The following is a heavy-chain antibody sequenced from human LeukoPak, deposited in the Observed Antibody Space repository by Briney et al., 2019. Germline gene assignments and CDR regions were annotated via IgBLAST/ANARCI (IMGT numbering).Heavy chain of an antibody. D-gene: IGHD3-9*01. CDR1: GGSFSGYY. CDR2: INHSGST. J-gene: IGHJ4*02. CDR3: ARAAVGAYDILTGYYEGSYYFDC. Sequence: SETLSLTCAVYGGSFSGYYWSWIRQPPGKGLEWIGEINHSGSTNYNPSLKSRVTISVDTSKNQFSLKLSSVTAADTAVYYCARAAVGAYDILTGYYEGSYYFDCWGQGTLVTVSS. V-gene: IGHV4-34*01.